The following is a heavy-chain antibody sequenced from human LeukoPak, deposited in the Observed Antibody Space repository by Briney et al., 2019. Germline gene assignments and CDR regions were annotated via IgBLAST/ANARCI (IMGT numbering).Heavy chain of an antibody. CDR3: ARGVVVVTATTYNWFDP. D-gene: IGHD2-21*02. CDR2: INHSGST. CDR1: GGSFSGYY. J-gene: IGHJ5*02. Sequence: SETLSLTCAVYGGSFSGYYWSWIRQPPGKGLEWIGEINHSGSTNYNPSLKSRVTISVDTSKNRFSLKLSSVTAADTAVYYCARGVVVVTATTYNWFDPWGQGTLVTVSS. V-gene: IGHV4-34*01.